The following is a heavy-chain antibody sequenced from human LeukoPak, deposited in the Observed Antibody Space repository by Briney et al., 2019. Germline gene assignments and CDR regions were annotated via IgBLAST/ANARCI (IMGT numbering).Heavy chain of an antibody. V-gene: IGHV3-9*01. CDR3: AKISYSGYDDDAFDI. CDR1: GCTFDDYA. CDR2: ISWNSGSI. D-gene: IGHD5-12*01. J-gene: IGHJ3*02. Sequence: GGTLRLSCAASGCTFDDYAMHWVRQAPGKGLEWVSGISWNSGSIGYADSVKGRFTISRDNAKNSLYLQMNSLRAEDTALYYCAKISYSGYDDDAFDIWGQGTMVTVSS.